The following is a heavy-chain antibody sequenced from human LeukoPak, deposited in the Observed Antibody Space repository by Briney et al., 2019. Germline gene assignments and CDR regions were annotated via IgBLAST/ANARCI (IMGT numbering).Heavy chain of an antibody. V-gene: IGHV4-4*07. CDR3: ARDWRYCSGGSCSYYFDY. J-gene: IGHJ4*02. Sequence: SQTLSLTCTLSGVSISSYYWSWIRHPAGKGLEWIGRIYTSGSTNYNPSLNSRVTISVDKSKNHLSLNLSSVTVADTAVYYCARDWRYCSGGSCSYYFDYWGQGALVTVSS. CDR1: GVSISSYY. D-gene: IGHD2-15*01. CDR2: IYTSGST.